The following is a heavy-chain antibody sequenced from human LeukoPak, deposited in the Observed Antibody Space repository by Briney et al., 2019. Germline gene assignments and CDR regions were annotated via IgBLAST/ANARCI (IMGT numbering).Heavy chain of an antibody. V-gene: IGHV3-21*01. D-gene: IGHD3-22*01. J-gene: IGHJ4*02. CDR2: ISSSSSYI. CDR3: ARDPPTYYYDSSGFGG. Sequence: GGSLRLSCAASGFTFSSYSMNWVRQAPGKGLEWVSSISSSSSYIYYADSVKGRFTISRDNAKNSLYLQMNSLRAEDTAVYYCARDPPTYYYDSSGFGGWGQGTPVTVSS. CDR1: GFTFSSYS.